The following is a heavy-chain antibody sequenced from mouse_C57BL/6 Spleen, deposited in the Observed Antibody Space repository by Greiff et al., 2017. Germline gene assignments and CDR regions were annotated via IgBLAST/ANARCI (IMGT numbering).Heavy chain of an antibody. D-gene: IGHD6-1*01. J-gene: IGHJ1*03. Sequence: QVQLQQPGAELVMPGASVKLSCKASGYTFTRYWMHWVKQRPGQGLEWIGEIDPSDSYTNYNQKFKGKSTLTVDKSSSTAYMQLSSLTSEDSAVYYCARRHFYWYFEVWGTGTTVTVSS. CDR1: GYTFTRYW. V-gene: IGHV1-69*01. CDR2: IDPSDSYT. CDR3: ARRHFYWYFEV.